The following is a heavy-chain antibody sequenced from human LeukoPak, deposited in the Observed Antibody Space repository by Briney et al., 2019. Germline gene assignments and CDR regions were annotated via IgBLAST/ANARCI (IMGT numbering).Heavy chain of an antibody. Sequence: GGSLGLSCAAPGFTLNGYWMHWVRQAPGKGLVWVSRINSDGSTTSYADSVKGRFTISRDNAKNSLYLQMNSLRAEDTAVYYCARDPDYDFWSGYPVPYFDYWGQGTLVTVSS. J-gene: IGHJ4*02. CDR3: ARDPDYDFWSGYPVPYFDY. CDR1: GFTLNGYW. D-gene: IGHD3-3*01. CDR2: INSDGSTT. V-gene: IGHV3-74*01.